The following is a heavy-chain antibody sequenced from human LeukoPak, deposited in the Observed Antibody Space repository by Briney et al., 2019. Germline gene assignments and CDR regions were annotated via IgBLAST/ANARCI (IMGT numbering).Heavy chain of an antibody. J-gene: IGHJ6*03. Sequence: GGSLRLSCAASGFTFSDYYMSWIRQAPGKGLEWVSYIRTSGTTIYHADSVKGRFTISRDNAKNSLYLQMNSLRAEDTAVYYCARDPPLVSGPVYYYYYMDVWGKGTTVTVSS. CDR2: IRTSGTTI. V-gene: IGHV3-11*04. D-gene: IGHD5/OR15-5a*01. CDR3: ARDPPLVSGPVYYYYYMDV. CDR1: GFTFSDYY.